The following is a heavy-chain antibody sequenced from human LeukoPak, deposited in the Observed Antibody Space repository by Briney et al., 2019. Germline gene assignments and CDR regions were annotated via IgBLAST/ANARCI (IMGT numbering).Heavy chain of an antibody. V-gene: IGHV1-69*04. CDR1: GGTFSSYA. CDR2: IIPILGIA. D-gene: IGHD3-10*01. CDR3: ARDSVLYYYGSGSYPPFDY. Sequence: GSSVKVSCKASGGTFSSYAISWVRQAPEQGLEWMGRIIPILGIANYAQKFQGRVTITADKSTSTAYMELSSLRSEDTAVYYCARDSVLYYYGSGSYPPFDYWGQGTLVTVSS. J-gene: IGHJ4*02.